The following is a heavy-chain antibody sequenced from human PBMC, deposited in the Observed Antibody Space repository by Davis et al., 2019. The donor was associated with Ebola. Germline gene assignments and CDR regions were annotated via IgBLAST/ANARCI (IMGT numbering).Heavy chain of an antibody. J-gene: IGHJ1*01. CDR3: ARRDRTNGVCSNFQH. D-gene: IGHD2-8*01. V-gene: IGHV5-51*01. CDR1: GYSFTSYW. CDR2: IYPGDSDT. Sequence: PGGSLRLSCKGSGYSFTSYWIGWVRQMPGKGLEWMGIIYPGDSDTRYSPSFQGQVTISADKSISTAYLQWSSLKASDTAMYYCARRDRTNGVCSNFQHWGQGTLVTVSS.